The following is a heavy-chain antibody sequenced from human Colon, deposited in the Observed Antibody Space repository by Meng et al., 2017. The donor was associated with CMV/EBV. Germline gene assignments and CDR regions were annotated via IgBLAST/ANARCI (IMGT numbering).Heavy chain of an antibody. D-gene: IGHD2/OR15-2a*01. Sequence: SETLSLTCTVSGGSISPYYWSWIRQPPGKGLEWLGYIFHGGTTNYNSSLKSRLTISVDTSKNQVFLELRSVTASDTAVYYCARQDFVIVRAAFNWFDPWGQGTLVTVSS. V-gene: IGHV4-59*08. J-gene: IGHJ5*02. CDR1: GGSISPYY. CDR2: IFHGGTT. CDR3: ARQDFVIVRAAFNWFDP.